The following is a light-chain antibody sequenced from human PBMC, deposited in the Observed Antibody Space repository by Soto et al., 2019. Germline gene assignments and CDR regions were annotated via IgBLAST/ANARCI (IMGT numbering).Light chain of an antibody. V-gene: IGLV2-8*01. J-gene: IGLJ2*01. Sequence: QSALTQPPSASGSHGQSVTISCTGTSSDVGGYNYVSWYQQHPGKAPKLMIYEVSKRPSGVPDRFSGSKSGNTASLTVSGLQAEDEADYYCSSYAGSTDVVFGGGTKLTVL. CDR3: SSYAGSTDVV. CDR2: EVS. CDR1: SSDVGGYNY.